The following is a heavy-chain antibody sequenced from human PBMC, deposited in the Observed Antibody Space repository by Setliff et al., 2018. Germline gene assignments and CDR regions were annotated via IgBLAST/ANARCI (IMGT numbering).Heavy chain of an antibody. D-gene: IGHD3-10*01. CDR1: GFTFSSYW. J-gene: IGHJ5*02. V-gene: IGHV3-7*03. CDR3: AKNGFGVVALGVNNWFDP. Sequence: PGGSLRLSCAASGFTFSSYWMSWVRQAPGKGLEWVANIKQDGSEKYYVDSVKGRFTISRDNSKNTLYLQMNSLRAEDTAVYYCAKNGFGVVALGVNNWFDPWGQGTLVTVPQ. CDR2: IKQDGSEK.